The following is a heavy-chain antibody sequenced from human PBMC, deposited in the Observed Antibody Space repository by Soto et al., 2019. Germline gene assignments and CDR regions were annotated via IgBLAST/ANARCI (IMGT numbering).Heavy chain of an antibody. CDR1: GFTFNSYA. CDR2: IIGSGGST. D-gene: IGHD3-22*01. CDR3: AKDRNYYDSSGYDY. Sequence: EVQLLESGGGLVQPGGSLRLSCAASGFTFNSYAMSWVRQAPGKGLEWVSTIIGSGGSTYYADSVKGRFSVSRDNSKNTLYMHMNSLRVEDTAVYYCAKDRNYYDSSGYDYWGPGTLVTVSS. J-gene: IGHJ4*02. V-gene: IGHV3-23*01.